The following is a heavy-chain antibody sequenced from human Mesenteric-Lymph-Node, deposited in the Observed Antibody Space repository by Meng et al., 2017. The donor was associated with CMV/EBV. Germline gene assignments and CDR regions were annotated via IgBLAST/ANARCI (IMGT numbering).Heavy chain of an antibody. J-gene: IGHJ4*02. Sequence: SLRTSGVGVGWIRQPPGKALEWLALIYWDDDKRYSPSLKSRLTITQDTSKNQVVLTMTNMDPVDTATYYCALGYYYGSRSPQGAFDYWGQGTLVTVSS. V-gene: IGHV2-5*02. CDR3: ALGYYYGSRSPQGAFDY. CDR2: IYWDDDK. D-gene: IGHD3-10*01. CDR1: SLRTSGVG.